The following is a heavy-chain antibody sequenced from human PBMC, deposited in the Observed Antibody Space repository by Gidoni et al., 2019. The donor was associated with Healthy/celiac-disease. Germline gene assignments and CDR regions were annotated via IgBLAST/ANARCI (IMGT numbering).Heavy chain of an antibody. Sequence: EVQLVESGGGLAQPGGSLRLSCEAAGLTFSSNWMHRVIQAPGKGLVWVSRINRDGSSTSYADSVKGRFTISRDKAKNTLYRQMNSLRAEDTAVYYCARAYYYDSSGYYYVNYYYYYGMDVWGQGTTVTVSS. CDR1: GLTFSSNW. CDR3: ARAYYYDSSGYYYVNYYYYYGMDV. J-gene: IGHJ6*02. CDR2: INRDGSST. V-gene: IGHV3-74*01. D-gene: IGHD3-22*01.